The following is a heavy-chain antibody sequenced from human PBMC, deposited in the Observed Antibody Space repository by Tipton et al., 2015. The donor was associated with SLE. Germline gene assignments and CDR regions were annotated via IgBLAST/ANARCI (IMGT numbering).Heavy chain of an antibody. CDR1: GGSISSGSYY. CDR3: ARDHSYSSDWSYFDY. CDR2: IYTSGST. V-gene: IGHV4-61*02. J-gene: IGHJ4*02. D-gene: IGHD6-19*01. Sequence: TLSLTCTVSGGSISSGSYYWSWIRQPAGKGLEWIGRIYTSGSTNYNPSLKSRVTISVDTSKNQFSLKLSSVTAADTAVYYCARDHSYSSDWSYFDYWGQGTLVTVSS.